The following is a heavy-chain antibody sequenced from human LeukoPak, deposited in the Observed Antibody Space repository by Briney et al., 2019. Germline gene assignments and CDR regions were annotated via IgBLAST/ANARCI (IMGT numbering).Heavy chain of an antibody. CDR2: INPSGGGT. V-gene: IGHV1-46*01. J-gene: IGHJ6*02. Sequence: ASVKVSCKASGYTLTSYYLHWVRQAPAQGLEWMAMINPSGGGTSHAQKFQGRVTMTRDTSASTVYMELSRLRSEDTAVYYCASVYKYGMDVWGQGTTVTVSS. CDR1: GYTLTSYY. CDR3: ASVYKYGMDV.